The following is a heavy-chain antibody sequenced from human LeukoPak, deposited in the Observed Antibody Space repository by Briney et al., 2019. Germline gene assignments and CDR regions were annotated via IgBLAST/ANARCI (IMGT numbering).Heavy chain of an antibody. CDR1: GFTFSSYG. CDR3: AKRVIQLWEIDY. D-gene: IGHD5-18*01. V-gene: IGHV3-23*01. Sequence: GGSLRLSCAASGFTFSSYGMSWVRQAPGKGLEWVSAISGSGGSTYYAGSVKGRFTISRDNSKNTLYLQMNSLRAEDTAVYYCAKRVIQLWEIDYWGQGTLVTVSS. J-gene: IGHJ4*02. CDR2: ISGSGGST.